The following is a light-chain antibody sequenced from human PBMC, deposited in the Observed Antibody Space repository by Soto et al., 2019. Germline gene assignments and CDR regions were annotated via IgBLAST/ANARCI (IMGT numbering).Light chain of an antibody. CDR2: EVS. V-gene: IGLV2-14*01. Sequence: QSALTQPASVSGSPGQSITISCTGTSSDVGGYNYVSWYQQHPGKVPRLMIYEVSNRPSGLSNRFSGSKSDNTASLTISGLQAEDEADYYCSSYTSSNTWVFGGETNFTVL. CDR1: SSDVGGYNY. J-gene: IGLJ3*02. CDR3: SSYTSSNTWV.